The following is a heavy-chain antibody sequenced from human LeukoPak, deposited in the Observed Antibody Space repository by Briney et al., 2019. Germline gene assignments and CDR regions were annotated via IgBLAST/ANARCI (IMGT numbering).Heavy chain of an antibody. D-gene: IGHD3-3*01. Sequence: ASVKVSCKASGYTFTSYGISWVRQAPGQGLEWMGWISAYNGNTNYAQKLQGRVTITADESTSTAYMELSSLRSEDTAVYYCARGDYDFWSGYYFGMDVWGQGTTVTVSS. CDR2: ISAYNGNT. J-gene: IGHJ6*02. V-gene: IGHV1-18*01. CDR1: GYTFTSYG. CDR3: ARGDYDFWSGYYFGMDV.